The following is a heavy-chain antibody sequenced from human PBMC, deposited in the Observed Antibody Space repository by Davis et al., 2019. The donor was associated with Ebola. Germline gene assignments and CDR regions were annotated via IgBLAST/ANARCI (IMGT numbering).Heavy chain of an antibody. J-gene: IGHJ4*02. CDR3: ARELHSGTYGNYYIDY. CDR2: INHSGST. V-gene: IGHV4-34*01. CDR1: GGSFSDYY. D-gene: IGHD3-10*01. Sequence: MPGGSLRLSCAVYGGSFSDYYWSWIRQPPGKGLEWIGEINHSGSTNYTPSLKSRVTISVDTSKNQFSLKVSSVTAADTAVYYCARELHSGTYGNYYIDYWGRGILVTVSS.